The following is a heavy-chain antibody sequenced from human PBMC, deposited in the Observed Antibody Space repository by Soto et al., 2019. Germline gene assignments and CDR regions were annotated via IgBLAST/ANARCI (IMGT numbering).Heavy chain of an antibody. J-gene: IGHJ4*02. D-gene: IGHD6-13*01. CDR1: GITFGSRA. V-gene: IGHV3-23*01. CDR2: ITDTGGDA. CDR3: ARDPDLIEAAGNYFDY. Sequence: GGSLRLSCVASGITFGSRAMSWVRQAPGEGLEWVSTITDTGGDAKYADSVRGRFTISRDIAKNMLYLQMTSLRLEDTALYYCARDPDLIEAAGNYFDYWGQGTLVTVSS.